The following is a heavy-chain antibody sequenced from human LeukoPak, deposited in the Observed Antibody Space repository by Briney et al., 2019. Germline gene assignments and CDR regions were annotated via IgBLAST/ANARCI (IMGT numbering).Heavy chain of an antibody. J-gene: IGHJ4*02. D-gene: IGHD4-23*01. Sequence: GRSLRLSCAASGFTFSSYGMHWVRQAPGKGLEWVAVIWYGGSNKYYADSVKGRFTISRDNSKNTLYLQMNSLRAEDTAVYYCARDYGGNDYWGQGTLVTVSS. CDR1: GFTFSSYG. V-gene: IGHV3-33*01. CDR3: ARDYGGNDY. CDR2: IWYGGSNK.